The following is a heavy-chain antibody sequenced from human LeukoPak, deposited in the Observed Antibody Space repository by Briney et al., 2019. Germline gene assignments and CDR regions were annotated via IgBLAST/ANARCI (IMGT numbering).Heavy chain of an antibody. CDR1: GFTFSDYY. V-gene: IGHV3-11*06. CDR3: AREGYCSSPSCQFDY. CDR2: ISSSSSYT. D-gene: IGHD2-2*01. Sequence: PGGSLRLSCAASGFTFSDYYMSWIRQAPGKGLEWVSYISSSSSYTNYADSVKGRFTISRDNAKNSLYLQMNSLRAEDTAVYYCAREGYCSSPSCQFDYWGQGTLVTVSS. J-gene: IGHJ4*02.